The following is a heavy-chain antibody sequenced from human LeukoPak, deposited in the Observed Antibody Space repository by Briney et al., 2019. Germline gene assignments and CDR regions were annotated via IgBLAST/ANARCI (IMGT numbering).Heavy chain of an antibody. D-gene: IGHD1-26*01. V-gene: IGHV3-30*04. CDR3: ARHPGDFTGIVKYYYMDV. Sequence: GRSLRLSCAASGFTFSNYMMHWVRQAPGKGLDWVAVILEDGSIQYYADSVKGRFTISRDNSKNTLFLQMNSLRGEDTAMYYCARHPGDFTGIVKYYYMDVWGKGTTVTVSS. J-gene: IGHJ6*03. CDR1: GFTFSNYM. CDR2: ILEDGSIQ.